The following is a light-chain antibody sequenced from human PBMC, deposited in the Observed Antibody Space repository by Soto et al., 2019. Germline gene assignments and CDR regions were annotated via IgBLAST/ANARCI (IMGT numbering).Light chain of an antibody. J-gene: IGLJ1*01. CDR2: EVS. V-gene: IGLV2-14*01. CDR3: FSFTTDWTHV. CDR1: SSDIGAYNY. Sequence: QSVLTQPASVSGSPGQSITISCTVGSSDIGAYNYVSWFQQYPGKAPKLIISEVSNRPSGVSNRFSGSKSGTAASLTISGLQTEDEADYFCFSFTTDWTHVFGTGTKVTVL.